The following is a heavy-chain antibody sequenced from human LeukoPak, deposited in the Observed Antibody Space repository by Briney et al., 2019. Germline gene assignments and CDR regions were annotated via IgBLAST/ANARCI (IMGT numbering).Heavy chain of an antibody. V-gene: IGHV4-34*01. CDR3: ARGEYYGSGSYYKRGNWFDP. D-gene: IGHD3-10*01. CDR2: INHSGST. CDR1: GGSFSGYY. Sequence: SETLSLTCAVYGGSFSGYYWSWIRQPPGKGPEWIGEINHSGSTNYNPSLKSRVTISVDTSKNQFSLKLSSVTAADTAVYYCARGEYYGSGSYYKRGNWFDPWGQGTLVTVSS. J-gene: IGHJ5*02.